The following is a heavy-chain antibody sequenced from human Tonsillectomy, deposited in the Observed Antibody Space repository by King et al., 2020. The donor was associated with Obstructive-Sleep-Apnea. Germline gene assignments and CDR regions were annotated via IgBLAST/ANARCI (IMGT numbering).Heavy chain of an antibody. J-gene: IGHJ4*02. CDR2: SYPGYSDT. CDR1: GYNFTRYW. V-gene: IGHV5-51*01. Sequence: QLVQSGAEVKKPGESLKISCKGSGYNFTRYWIGLVLQMPGKGLDWMGISYPGYSDTRYSPSFQGQVTISAEKSISTAYLHWSSLKASYTAMYYCARLNRHFDYWGQGTLVTVSS. CDR3: ARLNRHFDY.